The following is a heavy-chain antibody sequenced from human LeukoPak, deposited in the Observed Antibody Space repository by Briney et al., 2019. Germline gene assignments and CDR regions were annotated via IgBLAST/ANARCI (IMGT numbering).Heavy chain of an antibody. V-gene: IGHV4-4*02. D-gene: IGHD3-22*01. CDR2: IYHSGST. Sequence: SETLSLTCAVSGDSISSTYWWTWVRQPPGRGLEWIGEIYHSGSTNYNPSLKSRVTISVDKSKNQFSLKLSSVTAADTAVYYCARGSYYDSSGYYYVGTFDYWGQGTLVTVSS. CDR1: GDSISSTYW. CDR3: ARGSYYDSSGYYYVGTFDY. J-gene: IGHJ4*02.